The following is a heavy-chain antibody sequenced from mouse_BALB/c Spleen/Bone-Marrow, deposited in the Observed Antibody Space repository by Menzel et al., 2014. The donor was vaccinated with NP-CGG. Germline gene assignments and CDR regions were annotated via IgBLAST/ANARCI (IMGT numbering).Heavy chain of an antibody. CDR2: IDPSDSYT. J-gene: IGHJ1*01. CDR3: TRGDYDWYFDV. V-gene: IGHV1S127*01. D-gene: IGHD2-4*01. CDR1: GYTFTSYW. Sequence: QVQLQQSGAELVKPGASVKMSCKASGYTFTSYWMHWVKQRPGQGLEWIGVIDPSDSYTSYNQKFKGKATLTVDTSSSTAYMQLSSVTSEDSAVYYCTRGDYDWYFDVWGAGTTVTVSS.